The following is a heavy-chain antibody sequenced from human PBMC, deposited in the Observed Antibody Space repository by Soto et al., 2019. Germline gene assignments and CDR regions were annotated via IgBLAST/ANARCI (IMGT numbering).Heavy chain of an antibody. CDR2: IYYSGRT. Sequence: XXTLSLSYTVACGSIASYYWSWIRQTPGKGXEWIGXIYYSGRTNYXXSLKSRVTXSVETSKNQFSLKLSSVNAADTAVYYCARVPSPWGKGTLVTVYS. CDR1: CGSIASYY. CDR3: ARVPSP. V-gene: IGHV4-59*01. J-gene: IGHJ5*02.